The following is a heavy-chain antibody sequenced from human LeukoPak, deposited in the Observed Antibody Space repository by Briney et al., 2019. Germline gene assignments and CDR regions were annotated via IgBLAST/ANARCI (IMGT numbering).Heavy chain of an antibody. CDR1: DASSRSYY. Sequence: SETLSLTCIVSDASSRSYYWSWIRQSPGKRLEWIGYIHYSGSTNYNPSLQSRVTISLDTSKNQFSLKLSSVTAADTAVYYCARVTNWNYGLGYWGQGTLVTVSS. CDR3: ARVTNWNYGLGY. D-gene: IGHD1-7*01. J-gene: IGHJ4*02. CDR2: IHYSGST. V-gene: IGHV4-59*01.